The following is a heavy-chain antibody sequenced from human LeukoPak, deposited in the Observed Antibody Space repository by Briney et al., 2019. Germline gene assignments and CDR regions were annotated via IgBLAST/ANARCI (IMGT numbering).Heavy chain of an antibody. Sequence: GGSLRLSCAASGFTFSTYWMHWVRQAPGKGLVWVSRVKTDGSDTNYADSVKGRFTISRDNAKNTLYLQMDSLRAEDTAVYYCAKDYEPSRFWSGPREWGQGTLVTVSS. J-gene: IGHJ4*02. CDR2: VKTDGSDT. CDR3: AKDYEPSRFWSGPRE. D-gene: IGHD3-3*01. CDR1: GFTFSTYW. V-gene: IGHV3-74*01.